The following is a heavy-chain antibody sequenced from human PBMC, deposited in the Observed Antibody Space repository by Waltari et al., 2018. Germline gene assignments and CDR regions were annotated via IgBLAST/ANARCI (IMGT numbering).Heavy chain of an antibody. CDR3: ARCRRIAWNDYDGMDV. CDR1: VGSFSGYY. V-gene: IGHV4-34*01. D-gene: IGHD1-1*01. Sequence: QVQLQLWGAGLLKPSEPLSLTCAVYVGSFSGYYWRWIRQPPGKGLEWIGEINHSGSTNCNPSLKSRVTRSVDTAKNQYSLKLSSVTAADTAVDDGARCRRIAWNDYDGMDVWGQGTTVTVSS. CDR2: INHSGST. J-gene: IGHJ6*02.